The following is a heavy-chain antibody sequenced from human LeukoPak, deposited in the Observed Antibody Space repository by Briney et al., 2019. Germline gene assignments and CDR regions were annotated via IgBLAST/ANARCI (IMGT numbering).Heavy chain of an antibody. J-gene: IGHJ1*01. Sequence: AGVMVSCKASGYTFTSYGISCGRHAPRQGREWMGWISAYNGNTNYARKLEGRVTMTTDTSTSTAYTELRSLRSDDTDVYYCARGQWLDNFQHWGQGTLVTVSS. CDR1: GYTFTSYG. V-gene: IGHV1-18*01. D-gene: IGHD6-19*01. CDR3: ARGQWLDNFQH. CDR2: ISAYNGNT.